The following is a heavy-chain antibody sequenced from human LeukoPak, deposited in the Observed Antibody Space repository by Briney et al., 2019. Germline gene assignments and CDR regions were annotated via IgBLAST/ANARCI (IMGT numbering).Heavy chain of an antibody. CDR3: ARENVMGWFDP. J-gene: IGHJ5*02. CDR1: GFTFSSYS. D-gene: IGHD1-1*01. V-gene: IGHV3-21*01. Sequence: PGGSLRLSCAASGFTFSSYSMNWVRQAPGKGLEWVSSIGSRSSHIYYADSVKGRFTISRDNAKNSLYLQMNSLRTEDTAVYYCARENVMGWFDPWGQGTLVTVSS. CDR2: IGSRSSHI.